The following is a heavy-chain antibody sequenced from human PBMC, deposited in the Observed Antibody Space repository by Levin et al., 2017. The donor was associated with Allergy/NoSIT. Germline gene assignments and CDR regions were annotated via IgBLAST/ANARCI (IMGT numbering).Heavy chain of an antibody. Sequence: SGPTLVKPTQTLTLTCTFSGFSLTTSGVGVGWIRQPPGKALEWLGLIYSNDDTRYSPSLKSRLTITKDTSKNQVVLSMTNMDPVDTATYFCALRRPPPLGGHYFFDYWGQGTLVTVSS. CDR3: ALRRPPPLGGHYFFDY. CDR1: GFSLTTSGVG. J-gene: IGHJ4*02. D-gene: IGHD2-21*02. CDR2: IYSNDDT. V-gene: IGHV2-5*01.